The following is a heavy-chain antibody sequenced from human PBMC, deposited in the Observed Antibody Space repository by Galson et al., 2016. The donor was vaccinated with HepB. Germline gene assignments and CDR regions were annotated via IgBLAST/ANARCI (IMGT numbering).Heavy chain of an antibody. CDR2: IYYSVST. J-gene: IGHJ6*02. V-gene: IGHV4-61*03. CDR3: ARDLAVNTAASYGMDV. Sequence: SETLSLTCSVSGASVSSGSYYWSWIRQSPGKGLEWIGYIYYSVSTNYNPSLKSRVTISIDTSKNHFSLNLSSVTAADTAVYYCARDLAVNTAASYGMDVWGQGTSVIVSS. CDR1: GASVSSGSYY. D-gene: IGHD5-18*01.